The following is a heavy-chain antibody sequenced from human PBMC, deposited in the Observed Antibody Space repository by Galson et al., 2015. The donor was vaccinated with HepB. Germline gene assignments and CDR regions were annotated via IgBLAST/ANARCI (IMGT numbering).Heavy chain of an antibody. CDR3: TTYHYYDSSGYSLDYFDY. CDR1: GFTFSNAW. V-gene: IGHV3-15*01. J-gene: IGHJ4*02. CDR2: IKSKTVGGTT. D-gene: IGHD3-22*01. Sequence: SLRLSCAASGFTFSNAWMSWVRQAPGKGLEWVGRIKSKTVGGTTDYAAPVRGRFTISRDDSKNTLDLQMNSLKTEDTAVYYCTTYHYYDSSGYSLDYFDYWGQGTLVTVSS.